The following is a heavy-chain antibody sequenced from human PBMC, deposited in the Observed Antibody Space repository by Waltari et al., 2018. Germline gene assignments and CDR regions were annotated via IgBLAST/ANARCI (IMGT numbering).Heavy chain of an antibody. J-gene: IGHJ6*02. CDR3: ARRDYTYGMDV. CDR2: ILPSGAGT. Sequence: VPLLESVGGLVKPGGSLTLPCEAPGSPLRHCAMTWGRQAPGSGLEWVSAILPSGAGTEYTDSVKGRFTISRDNSRNTLFLQMNSLRAEDTAVYYCARRDYTYGMDVWGQGTTVTVSS. CDR1: GSPLRHCA. D-gene: IGHD3-16*01. V-gene: IGHV3-23*01.